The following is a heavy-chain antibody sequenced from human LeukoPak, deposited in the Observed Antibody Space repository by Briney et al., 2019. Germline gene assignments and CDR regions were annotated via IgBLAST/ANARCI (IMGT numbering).Heavy chain of an antibody. CDR3: STGMYKWIDLGN. D-gene: IGHD1-20*01. CDR2: IKSKTDGGTA. CDR1: GFTFSNAW. Sequence: GGSLRLSCAASGFTFSNAWMTWVRQAPGKGLEWVGRIKSKTDGGTADYAAPVKGRFTISRDDSKNTLYLQMNSLKTEETAVYYCSTGMYKWIDLGNWGQGALVTVSS. V-gene: IGHV3-15*01. J-gene: IGHJ4*02.